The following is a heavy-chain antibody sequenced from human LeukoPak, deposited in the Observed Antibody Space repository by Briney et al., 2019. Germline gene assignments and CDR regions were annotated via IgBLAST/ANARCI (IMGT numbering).Heavy chain of an antibody. D-gene: IGHD1-20*01. CDR3: ARDVTGTPNWFDP. CDR2: TIPIFGTA. V-gene: IGHV1-69*05. Sequence: ASVKVSCKASGGTFISYAISWVRQAPGQGLEWMGGTIPIFGTANYAQKFQGRVTITTDESTSTAYMELSSLRSEDTAVYYCARDVTGTPNWFDPWGQGTLVTVSS. CDR1: GGTFISYA. J-gene: IGHJ5*02.